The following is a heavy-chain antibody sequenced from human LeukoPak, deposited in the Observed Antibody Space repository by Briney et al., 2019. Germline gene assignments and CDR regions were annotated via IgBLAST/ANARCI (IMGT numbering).Heavy chain of an antibody. CDR3: ARDPIGGYPSVVDWFDP. CDR1: GGTFSSYA. D-gene: IGHD3-22*01. V-gene: IGHV1-69*05. Sequence: SVKVSCKASGGTFSSYAISWVRQAPGQGLEWMGRIIPIFGTANYAQKFQGRVTITTDESTSTAYMELSSLRSEDTAVYYCARDPIGGYPSVVDWFDPWGQGTLVTVSS. J-gene: IGHJ5*02. CDR2: IIPIFGTA.